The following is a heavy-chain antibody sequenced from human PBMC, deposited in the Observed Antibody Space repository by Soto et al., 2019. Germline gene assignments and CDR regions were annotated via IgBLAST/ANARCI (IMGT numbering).Heavy chain of an antibody. CDR3: AKDIDTSAAYYFDY. V-gene: IGHV3-9*01. CDR1: GFTFDDYA. CDR2: ISWNSGSI. D-gene: IGHD6-25*01. Sequence: EVQLVESGGGLVQPGRSLRLSCAASGFTFDDYAMHWVRQAPGKGLEWVSGISWNSGSIGYADSVKGRFTISRDNAKNSMYLQMIRLRAEDTALYYCAKDIDTSAAYYFDYWGQGTLVTVSS. J-gene: IGHJ4*02.